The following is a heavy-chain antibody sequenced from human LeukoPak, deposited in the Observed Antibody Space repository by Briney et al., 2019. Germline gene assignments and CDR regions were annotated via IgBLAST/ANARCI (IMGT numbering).Heavy chain of an antibody. CDR2: INHSGST. CDR3: ARVNVNNWHSCDY. Sequence: SETLSLTCAVYGGSFSGYYWSWIRQPPGKGLEWIGEINHSGSTNYNPSLKSRVTISVDTSKNQFSLKLSSVTAADTAVYYCARVNVNNWHSCDYWGQGTLVTVSS. J-gene: IGHJ4*02. V-gene: IGHV4-34*01. D-gene: IGHD1-1*01. CDR1: GGSFSGYY.